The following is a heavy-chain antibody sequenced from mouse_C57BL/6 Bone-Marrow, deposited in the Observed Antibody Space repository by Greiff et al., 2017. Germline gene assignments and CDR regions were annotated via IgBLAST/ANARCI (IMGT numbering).Heavy chain of an antibody. D-gene: IGHD2-3*01. V-gene: IGHV1-5*01. CDR2: IYPGNSDT. CDR3: MGYYAYYFDY. CDR1: GYTFTSYW. J-gene: IGHJ2*01. Sequence: VQLQQSGTVLARPGASVKMSCKTSGYTFTSYWMYWVKQRPGQGLEWIGAIYPGNSDTSYNQKFKGKAKLTAVTSASTAYMELSSLTNEDSAVYYCMGYYAYYFDYWGQGTTLTVSS.